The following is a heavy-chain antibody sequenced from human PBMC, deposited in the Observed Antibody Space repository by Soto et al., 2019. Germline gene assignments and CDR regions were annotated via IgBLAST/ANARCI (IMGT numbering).Heavy chain of an antibody. J-gene: IGHJ5*02. CDR3: ARERPDGSRLDP. Sequence: QVQLQESGPGLVKPSQTLSLTCTVSGGSISSGDYYWSWIRQPPGKGLEWIGYIYYSGSTYYNPSLKSRVTISVDTSKNQCSRKLSAVTAADTAVYYCARERPDGSRLDPWGQGTLVTVSS. CDR1: GGSISSGDYY. D-gene: IGHD6-13*01. CDR2: IYYSGST. V-gene: IGHV4-30-4*01.